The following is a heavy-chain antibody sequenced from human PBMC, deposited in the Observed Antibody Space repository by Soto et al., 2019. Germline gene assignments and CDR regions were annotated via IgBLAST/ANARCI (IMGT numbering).Heavy chain of an antibody. V-gene: IGHV3-33*06. D-gene: IGHD6-13*01. CDR2: ILYDGSNQ. CDR3: AKEGRVGYSTRIFRRDNWFDP. Sequence: QVQLVESGGGVVQPGRSLRLSCAASGFTFSSYAMHWVRQAPGKGLEWVAAILYDGSNQYYADAVKGRFTISRDNSKNTLSLQMNSLRVEDTAVYYCAKEGRVGYSTRIFRRDNWFDPWGQGTPVTVSS. J-gene: IGHJ5*02. CDR1: GFTFSSYA.